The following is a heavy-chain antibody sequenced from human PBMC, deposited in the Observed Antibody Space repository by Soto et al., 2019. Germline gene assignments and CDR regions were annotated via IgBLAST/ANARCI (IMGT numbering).Heavy chain of an antibody. CDR3: ARDQCRSTSCYSAGNDY. D-gene: IGHD2-2*01. V-gene: IGHV1-18*01. CDR2: ISAYNGNT. J-gene: IGHJ4*02. CDR1: GYTFTSYG. Sequence: ASVKVSYKASGYTFTSYGISWVRQAPGQGLEWMGWISAYNGNTNYAQKLQGRVTMTTDTSTSTAYMELRSLRSDDTAVYYCARDQCRSTSCYSAGNDYWGQGTLVTVSS.